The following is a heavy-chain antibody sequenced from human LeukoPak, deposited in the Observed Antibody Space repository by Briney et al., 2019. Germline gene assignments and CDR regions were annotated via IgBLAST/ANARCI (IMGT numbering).Heavy chain of an antibody. D-gene: IGHD6-19*01. Sequence: PGGSLRLSCAATGFTFSSYGMHWVRQAPGKGLEWVAVISYDGSNKYYADSVKGRFTISRDNSKNTLYLQMNSLRAADTAVYYCARVRLRDNAFDIWGQGTMVTVSS. CDR3: ARVRLRDNAFDI. J-gene: IGHJ3*02. CDR2: ISYDGSNK. V-gene: IGHV3-30*03. CDR1: GFTFSSYG.